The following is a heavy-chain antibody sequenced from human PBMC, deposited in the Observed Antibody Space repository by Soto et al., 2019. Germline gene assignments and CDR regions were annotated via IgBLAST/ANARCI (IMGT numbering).Heavy chain of an antibody. CDR3: AKGSEQWLPSPTDAFDI. V-gene: IGHV3-9*01. D-gene: IGHD6-19*01. Sequence: GGSLRLSCAASGFTFDDYAMHWVRQAPGKSLEWVSGISWNSGSIGYADSVKGRFTISRDNAKNSLYLQMNSLRAEDTALYYCAKGSEQWLPSPTDAFDIWGQGTMVTVSS. CDR2: ISWNSGSI. J-gene: IGHJ3*02. CDR1: GFTFDDYA.